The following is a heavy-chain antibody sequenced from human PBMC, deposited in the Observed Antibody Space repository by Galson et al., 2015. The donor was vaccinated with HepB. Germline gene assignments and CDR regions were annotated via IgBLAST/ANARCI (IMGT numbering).Heavy chain of an antibody. V-gene: IGHV1-69*13. J-gene: IGHJ6*03. D-gene: IGHD5-24*01. CDR2: IIPIFGTT. CDR3: AGRWLQYPARNYHYYMDV. CDR1: GGTFSSHV. Sequence: SVKVSCKASGGTFSSHVFSWVRQAPGQGLEWMGGIIPIFGTTNYAQKFQDRVTITADESTSTAYMELRSLRSEDTAVYYCAGRWLQYPARNYHYYMDVWGKGTTVTVSS.